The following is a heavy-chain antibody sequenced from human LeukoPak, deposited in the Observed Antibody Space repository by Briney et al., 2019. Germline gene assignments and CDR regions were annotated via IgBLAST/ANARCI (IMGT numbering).Heavy chain of an antibody. Sequence: GGSLRLSCAASGFTFSSYAMHWARQAPGKGLEWVAVISYDGSNKYHADSVKGRFTISRDNSKNTLYLQMNSLRAEDTAVYYCARDSRANNLFDYWGQGTLVTVSS. CDR3: ARDSRANNLFDY. CDR1: GFTFSSYA. J-gene: IGHJ4*02. CDR2: ISYDGSNK. V-gene: IGHV3-30-3*01. D-gene: IGHD1-20*01.